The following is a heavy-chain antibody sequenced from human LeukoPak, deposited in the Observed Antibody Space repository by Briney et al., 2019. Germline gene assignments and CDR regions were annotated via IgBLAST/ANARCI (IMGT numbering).Heavy chain of an antibody. CDR2: IIPVLGIA. Sequence: ASVKVSCKASGGTFSSYAISWVRQAPGHGLEWMGRIIPVLGIANYAQKFQGRVTITADKSTSTAYMELSSLRSEDTAVYYCASHSIAVAGRFDYWGQGTLVTVSS. J-gene: IGHJ4*02. CDR1: GGTFSSYA. CDR3: ASHSIAVAGRFDY. V-gene: IGHV1-69*04. D-gene: IGHD6-19*01.